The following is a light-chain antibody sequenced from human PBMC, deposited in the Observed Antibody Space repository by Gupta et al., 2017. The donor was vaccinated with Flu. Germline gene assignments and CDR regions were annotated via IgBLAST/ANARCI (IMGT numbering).Light chain of an antibody. CDR3: QQCYSPPPI. CDR2: AAF. J-gene: IGKJ3*01. Sequence: ASQSISSYLNWYQQKPGEAPKLLIYAAFSLQSGVPSRFSGSGSGTDFTLTISSLQPEDFATYYCQQCYSPPPIFGPGTNVDIK. V-gene: IGKV1-39*01. CDR1: QSISSY.